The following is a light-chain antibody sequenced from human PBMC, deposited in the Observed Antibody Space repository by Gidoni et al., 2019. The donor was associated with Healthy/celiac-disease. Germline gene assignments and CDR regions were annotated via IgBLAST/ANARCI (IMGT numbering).Light chain of an antibody. J-gene: IGKJ4*01. V-gene: IGKV3D-11*02. CDR3: QQRGHT. CDR1: QSVSSY. CDR2: DAS. Sequence: EIVLTQSPATLSLSPGERATLSCRASQSVSSYLAWYQQKPGQAPRLLIYDASNRATGIPARFSGSGPGTDFTLTISSLEPEDFAVYYCQQRGHTFXGXTKVEIK.